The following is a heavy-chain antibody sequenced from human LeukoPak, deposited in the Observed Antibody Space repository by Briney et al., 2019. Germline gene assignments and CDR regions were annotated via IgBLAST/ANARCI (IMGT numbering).Heavy chain of an antibody. Sequence: GGSLRLSCSASGFTFNNYAMLWVRQAPGKGLEWVSGLSGSGGITNYANSVKGRFSISRDNSKNTLYLQMNSLRTEDTAVYYCAKDPLFTTSCFDYWGQGTLVTVSS. CDR3: AKDPLFTTSCFDY. CDR1: GFTFNNYA. CDR2: LSGSGGIT. J-gene: IGHJ4*02. V-gene: IGHV3-23*01. D-gene: IGHD1-14*01.